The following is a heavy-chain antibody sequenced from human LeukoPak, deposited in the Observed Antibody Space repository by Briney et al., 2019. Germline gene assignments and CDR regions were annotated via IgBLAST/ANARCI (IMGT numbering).Heavy chain of an antibody. V-gene: IGHV3-74*01. J-gene: IGHJ4*02. CDR1: GFTFSNYW. CDR3: TRAGQANGLDH. D-gene: IGHD2-8*01. CDR2: INGDGSRT. Sequence: GGSLRLSCAASGFTFSNYWMHWVRQAPGKGLVWVSRINGDGSRTIYADSVKGRFTISRDNAKNTLYLQMNSLRVDDTAVYYCTRAGQANGLDHWGQGNLVTVSS.